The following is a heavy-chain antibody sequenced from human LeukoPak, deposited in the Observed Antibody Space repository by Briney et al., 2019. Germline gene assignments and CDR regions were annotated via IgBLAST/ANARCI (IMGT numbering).Heavy chain of an antibody. CDR2: ISGSGGST. V-gene: IGHV3-23*01. D-gene: IGHD3-9*01. CDR1: GFTFSSYA. CDR3: ARARKDILTGYYPFDY. J-gene: IGHJ4*02. Sequence: RGGSLRLSCAASGFTFSSYAMSWVRQAPGKGLEWVSAISGSGGSTYYADSVKGRFTISRDNSKNTLYLQMNSLRAEDTAVYYCARARKDILTGYYPFDYWGQGTLVTVSS.